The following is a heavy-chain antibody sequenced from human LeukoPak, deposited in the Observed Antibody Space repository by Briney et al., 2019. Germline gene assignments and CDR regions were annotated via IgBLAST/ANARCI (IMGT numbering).Heavy chain of an antibody. Sequence: GRSLRLSCAASGFTFSSYGMHWVRQAPGKGLEWVAVISYDGSNKYYADSVKGRFTISRDNSKNTLYLQMNSLRAEDTAVYYCAKGYCSSTSCYLYYYYGMDVWGQGTTVTVSS. J-gene: IGHJ6*02. CDR3: AKGYCSSTSCYLYYYYGMDV. V-gene: IGHV3-30*18. D-gene: IGHD2-2*01. CDR2: ISYDGSNK. CDR1: GFTFSSYG.